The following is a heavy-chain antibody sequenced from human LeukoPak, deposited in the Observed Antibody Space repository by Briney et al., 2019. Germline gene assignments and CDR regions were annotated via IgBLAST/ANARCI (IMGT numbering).Heavy chain of an antibody. V-gene: IGHV3-30*18. J-gene: IGHJ4*02. CDR2: TSYDGSNA. D-gene: IGHD2/OR15-2a*01. CDR1: GFSSNSG. CDR3: AKDLNSRWSLDY. Sequence: GRSLRLSCEASGFSSNSGMYWVRQAPGKGLEWVAVTSYDGSNAYYGDSVKGRFTISRDDSKNTLYLQMNSLRAEDTAVYYCAKDLNSRWSLDYWGQGTLVTVSS.